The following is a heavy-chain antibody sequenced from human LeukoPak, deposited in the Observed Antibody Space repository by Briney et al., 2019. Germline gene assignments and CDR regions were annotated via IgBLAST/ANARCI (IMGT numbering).Heavy chain of an antibody. V-gene: IGHV4-34*01. CDR1: GVSFSGYY. D-gene: IGHD3-10*01. Sequence: SETLSLTCAVYGVSFSGYYWSWIRQPPGKGLEWIGEINHSGSTNYNPSLKSRVTISVDTSKNQFSLKLSSVTAADTAVYYCARFGRPGRDLDYWGQGTLVTVSS. CDR2: INHSGST. CDR3: ARFGRPGRDLDY. J-gene: IGHJ4*02.